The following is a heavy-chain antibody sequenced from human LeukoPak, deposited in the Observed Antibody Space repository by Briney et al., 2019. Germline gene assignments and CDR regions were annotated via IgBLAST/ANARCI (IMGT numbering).Heavy chain of an antibody. V-gene: IGHV3-23*01. CDR2: ISGSGGST. J-gene: IGHJ4*02. D-gene: IGHD6-13*01. Sequence: PGGSLRLSCAASGFTFSSYAMSWVRQAPGKGLEWVSAISGSGGSTYYADSVKGRFTISRDNSKNTLYLQMNSLRAEDTAVYYCAREPAAAGYVFHPIDYWGQGTLVTVSS. CDR1: GFTFSSYA. CDR3: AREPAAAGYVFHPIDY.